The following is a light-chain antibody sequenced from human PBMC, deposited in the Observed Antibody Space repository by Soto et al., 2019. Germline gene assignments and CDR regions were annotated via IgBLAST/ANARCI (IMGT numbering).Light chain of an antibody. J-gene: IGKJ1*01. CDR2: GAS. CDR1: RSVSSY. CDR3: QQYVSSPWA. Sequence: DIVLTQSPATLSLSPVERATLSCRASRSVSSYLAWYQQKPGKAPRLLIYGASRRATGIPDRFSGSGSGTDFTLTISRLEPEDFAVYYCQQYVSSPWAFGQGTKVDI. V-gene: IGKV3-20*01.